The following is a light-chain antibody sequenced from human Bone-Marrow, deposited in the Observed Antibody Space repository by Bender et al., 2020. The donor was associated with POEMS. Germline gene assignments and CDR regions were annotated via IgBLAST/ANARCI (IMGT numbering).Light chain of an antibody. CDR1: SSDVGGYNY. J-gene: IGLJ3*02. CDR2: DVS. V-gene: IGLV2-11*01. CDR3: CSYAGSSWV. Sequence: QSALTQPRSVSGSPGQSVTISCTGTSSDVGGYNYVSWYQHHPGEAPQLIIYDVSKRPSGVPDRFSGSKSGNTASLSISGLQTEDEADYFCCSYAGSSWVFAGGTKLSVL.